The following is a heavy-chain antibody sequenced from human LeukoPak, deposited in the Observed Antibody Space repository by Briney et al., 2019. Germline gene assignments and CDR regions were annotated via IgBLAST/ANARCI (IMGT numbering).Heavy chain of an antibody. V-gene: IGHV1-2*02. J-gene: IGHJ4*02. Sequence: ASVKVPCKASGYTFTAYYMHWVRQAPGQGLEWMGWINPNSGGTNYAQKFQGRVTMTRDTSISTAYMELSSLRSDDTAVYYCARGQSGISEFSGYDYFDYWGQGTLVTVSS. CDR2: INPNSGGT. CDR1: GYTFTAYY. D-gene: IGHD5-12*01. CDR3: ARGQSGISEFSGYDYFDY.